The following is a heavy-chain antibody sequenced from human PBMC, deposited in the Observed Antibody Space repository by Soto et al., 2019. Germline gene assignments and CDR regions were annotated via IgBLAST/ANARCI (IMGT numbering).Heavy chain of an antibody. J-gene: IGHJ4*02. CDR2: ISAHNGNT. Sequence: ASVKVSCKASCYTFTSYGISWVRQAPGQGLEWMGWISAHNGNTDYAQKFQGRVTMTTDTSTSTASMELRSLRSDDTAVYYCARGSYISSWYSLDYWGQGTLVTVSS. V-gene: IGHV1-18*04. CDR1: CYTFTSYG. D-gene: IGHD6-13*01. CDR3: ARGSYISSWYSLDY.